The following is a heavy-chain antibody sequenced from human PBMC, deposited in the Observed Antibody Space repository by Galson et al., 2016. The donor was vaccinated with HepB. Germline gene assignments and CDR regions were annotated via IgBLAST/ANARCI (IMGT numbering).Heavy chain of an antibody. V-gene: IGHV3-23*01. CDR3: AKGAYDSSGSYSYYYYGMDL. CDR2: ISASGEPT. J-gene: IGHJ6*02. CDR1: EFIFINYA. Sequence: SLRLSCAASEFIFINYAMSWVRQAPGKGLEWVSVISASGEPTYYAESVTGRFIIPRGNSTNTLYLQMNSLGAEDTAVYCCAKGAYDSSGSYSYYYYGMDLWGQGTTVIVSS. D-gene: IGHD3-22*01.